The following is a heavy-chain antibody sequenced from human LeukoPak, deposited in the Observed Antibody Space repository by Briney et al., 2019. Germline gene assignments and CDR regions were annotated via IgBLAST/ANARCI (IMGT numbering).Heavy chain of an antibody. J-gene: IGHJ4*02. Sequence: PSETLSLTCTVSGGSISSSSYYWGWIRQPPGKGLEWIGSIYYSGSTYYNPSLKSRVTISVDTSKNQFSLKLSSVTAADTAVYYCAREWGTYYYDSSGYLWGQGTLVTVSS. CDR1: GGSISSSSYY. CDR3: AREWGTYYYDSSGYL. CDR2: IYYSGST. D-gene: IGHD3-22*01. V-gene: IGHV4-39*07.